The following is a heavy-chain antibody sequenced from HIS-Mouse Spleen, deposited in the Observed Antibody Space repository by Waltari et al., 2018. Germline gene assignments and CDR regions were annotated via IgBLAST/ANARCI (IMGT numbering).Heavy chain of an antibody. CDR3: AREIPYSSSWYDWYFDL. J-gene: IGHJ2*01. Sequence: QLQLQESGPGLVKPSETLSLTCTVSGGSISISRYSWVWSRHPPGKGLEWIGSIYYSGSTYYNPSLKSRVTISVDTSKNQFSLKLSSVTAADTAVYYCAREIPYSSSWYDWYFDLWGRGTLVTVSS. D-gene: IGHD6-13*01. V-gene: IGHV4-39*07. CDR1: GGSISISRYS. CDR2: IYYSGST.